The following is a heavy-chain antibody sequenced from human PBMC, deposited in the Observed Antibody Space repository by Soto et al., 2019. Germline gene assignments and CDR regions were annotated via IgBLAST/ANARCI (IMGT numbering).Heavy chain of an antibody. J-gene: IGHJ4*02. D-gene: IGHD5-12*01. CDR2: IYYSGST. Sequence: SETLSLTCTVSGGSISSSSYYWGWIRQPPGKGLEWIGSIYYSGSTYYNPSLKSRVTISVDTSKNQFSLKLSSVTAADTAVYYCARSEYRGYGIDYWGQGTLVTVSS. V-gene: IGHV4-39*01. CDR1: GGSISSSSYY. CDR3: ARSEYRGYGIDY.